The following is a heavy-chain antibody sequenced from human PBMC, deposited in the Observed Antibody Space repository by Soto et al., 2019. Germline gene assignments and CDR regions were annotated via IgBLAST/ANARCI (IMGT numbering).Heavy chain of an antibody. V-gene: IGHV1-3*01. D-gene: IGHD2-2*01. CDR1: GYTFTSYA. CDR2: INAGNGNT. Sequence: ASVKVSCKASGYTFTSYAMHWVRQAPGQRPEWMGWINAGNGNTKYSQKFQGRVTITRDTSASTAYMELSSLRSEDTAVYYCARVGAVPAAMHYYYYMDVWGKGTTVTVSS. CDR3: ARVGAVPAAMHYYYYMDV. J-gene: IGHJ6*03.